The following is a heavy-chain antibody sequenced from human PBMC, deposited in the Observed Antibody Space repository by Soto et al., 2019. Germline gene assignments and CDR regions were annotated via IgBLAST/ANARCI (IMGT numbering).Heavy chain of an antibody. V-gene: IGHV2-26*01. Sequence: QVTLKESGPVLVKPTEPLTLTCTVSGVSLSNARIGVSWIRQPPGKALEWRAHIFSNDEKSYSTSLKSMLTIPKDTAKIQVVLTMTNMDPVDTATYYCARMPHSSVWFRGYYYCGMDVCGQGTTVTVSS. CDR3: ARMPHSSVWFRGYYYCGMDV. CDR1: GVSLSNARIG. J-gene: IGHJ6*02. CDR2: IFSNDEK. D-gene: IGHD6-19*01.